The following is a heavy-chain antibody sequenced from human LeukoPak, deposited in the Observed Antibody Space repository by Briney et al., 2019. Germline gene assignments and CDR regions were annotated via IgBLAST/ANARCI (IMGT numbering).Heavy chain of an antibody. Sequence: PGGSLRLSCAASGFTFSSYAMSWVRQAQGRGLEGAPVIYSGGSTYYADSVKGRFTISRDNSKNTLYLQMNSLRAEDTAVYYCASDPNYDSSGYYYDYWGQGTLVTVSS. CDR2: IYSGGST. CDR1: GFTFSSYA. V-gene: IGHV3-53*01. J-gene: IGHJ4*02. D-gene: IGHD3-22*01. CDR3: ASDPNYDSSGYYYDY.